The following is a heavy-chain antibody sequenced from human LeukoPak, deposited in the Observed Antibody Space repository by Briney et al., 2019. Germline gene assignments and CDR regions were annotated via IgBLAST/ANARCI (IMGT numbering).Heavy chain of an antibody. CDR2: IYTSGST. J-gene: IGHJ4*02. V-gene: IGHV4-4*07. Sequence: SETLSLTCTVSGGSISSYYWSWIRQPAGKGLEWIGRIYTSGSTNYNPSLKSRVTISVDTSKNQFSLKLSSVTAADTAVYYCAGTSRKYSSSSTFDYWGQGTLVTVSS. D-gene: IGHD6-6*01. CDR3: AGTSRKYSSSSTFDY. CDR1: GGSISSYY.